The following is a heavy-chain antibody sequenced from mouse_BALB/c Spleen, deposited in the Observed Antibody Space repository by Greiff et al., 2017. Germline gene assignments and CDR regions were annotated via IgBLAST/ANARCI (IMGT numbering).Heavy chain of an antibody. V-gene: IGHV5-6-5*01. J-gene: IGHJ4*01. Sequence: EVQVVESGGGLVKPGGSLKLSCAASGFTFSSYAMSWVRQTPEKRLEWVASISSGGSTYYPDSVKGRFTISRDNARNILYLQMSSLRSEDTAMYYCAREGYYYDYDRRYYYAMDYWGQGTSVTVSS. CDR1: GFTFSSYA. D-gene: IGHD2-4*01. CDR2: ISSGGST. CDR3: AREGYYYDYDRRYYYAMDY.